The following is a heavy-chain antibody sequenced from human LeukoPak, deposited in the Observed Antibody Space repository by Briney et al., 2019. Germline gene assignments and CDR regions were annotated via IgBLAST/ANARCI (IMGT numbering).Heavy chain of an antibody. Sequence: GGSLRLSCAASEFTFSDYYMTWIRQAPGKGLAWVSYISRSGNTRYYADSVKGRFTVSRDNAKNSLYLQMNSLRTEDTAVYYCARLPLSGLWFDPWGQGTLVTVSS. J-gene: IGHJ5*02. D-gene: IGHD3/OR15-3a*01. V-gene: IGHV3-11*01. CDR3: ARLPLSGLWFDP. CDR1: EFTFSDYY. CDR2: ISRSGNTR.